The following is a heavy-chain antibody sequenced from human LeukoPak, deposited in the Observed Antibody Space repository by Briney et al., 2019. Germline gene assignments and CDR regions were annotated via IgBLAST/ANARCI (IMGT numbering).Heavy chain of an antibody. Sequence: GGSLRLSGAASGFTLSSYAMSWVRQAPGKGLEWVSAISDSGNTYHADSVKGRFTISRDNSNNTLFLQMNSLRAEDTAVYYCVLFLRYVDYWGQGTLVTVSS. J-gene: IGHJ4*02. D-gene: IGHD2-21*01. V-gene: IGHV3-23*01. CDR3: VLFLRYVDY. CDR2: ISDSGNT. CDR1: GFTLSSYA.